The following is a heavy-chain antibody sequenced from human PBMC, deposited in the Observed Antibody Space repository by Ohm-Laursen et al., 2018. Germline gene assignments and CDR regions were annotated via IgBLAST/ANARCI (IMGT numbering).Heavy chain of an antibody. CDR1: GASISSYY. D-gene: IGHD6-13*01. CDR3: ASSQSSSWYHAFDV. V-gene: IGHV4-4*08. J-gene: IGHJ3*01. Sequence: GTLSLTCSVSGASISSYYWTWIRQPPGKGLEWIGHFYHSGGTNNNPSFKSRVTISIDTSKNHVSLNLNSVTAADTAVYYCASSQSSSWYHAFDVWGQGTMVTVSS. CDR2: FYHSGGT.